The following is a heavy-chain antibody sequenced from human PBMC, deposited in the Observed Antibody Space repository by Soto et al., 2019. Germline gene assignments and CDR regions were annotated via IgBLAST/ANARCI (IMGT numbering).Heavy chain of an antibody. Sequence: PGGSLRLSCAASGFTFSSYDMHWVRQATGKGLEWVSAIGTAGDTYYPGSVKGRFTISRDNSKNTLYLQMNSLRAEDTAVYYCAKDVYSSGWYNWFDPWGQGTLVTVSS. CDR2: IGTAGDT. J-gene: IGHJ5*02. CDR3: AKDVYSSGWYNWFDP. CDR1: GFTFSSYD. D-gene: IGHD6-19*01. V-gene: IGHV3-13*01.